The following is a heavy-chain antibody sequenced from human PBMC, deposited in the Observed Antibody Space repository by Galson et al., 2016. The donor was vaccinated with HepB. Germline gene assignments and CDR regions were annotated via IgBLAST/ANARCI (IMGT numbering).Heavy chain of an antibody. J-gene: IGHJ4*02. CDR3: AKRAGGFGEGQFDH. CDR1: GFTFSTYD. Sequence: SLRLSCAVSGFTFSTYDMSWVRQAPGKGLEWVATINGGGDGAPSAGSVSGRFTISKDNSRNTLYLQMNSLRAEDTAIYFCAKRAGGFGEGQFDHWGPGTMVSVSS. V-gene: IGHV3-23*01. D-gene: IGHD3-10*01. CDR2: INGGGDGA.